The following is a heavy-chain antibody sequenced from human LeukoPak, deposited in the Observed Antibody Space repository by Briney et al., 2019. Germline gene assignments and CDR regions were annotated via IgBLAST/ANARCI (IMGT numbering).Heavy chain of an antibody. V-gene: IGHV4-34*01. J-gene: IGHJ4*02. Sequence: TSETLSLTCAVYGVSFSGYYWSWLRHPPGKGLEWIGEINHSGSTNYNPSLKSRVTISVDTSKNQFSLKLSSVTAADTAVYYCARTEVANLIDYWGQGTLVTVSS. CDR2: INHSGST. CDR1: GVSFSGYY. D-gene: IGHD2-15*01. CDR3: ARTEVANLIDY.